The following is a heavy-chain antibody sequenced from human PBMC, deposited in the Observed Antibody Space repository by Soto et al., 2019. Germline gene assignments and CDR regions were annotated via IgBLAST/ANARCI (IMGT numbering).Heavy chain of an antibody. V-gene: IGHV3-30*03. Sequence: QAHLVESGGGVVQPGRSLRLSCAASGFTFTSYGMHWVRQAPGTRLEWVAVISYDGGLQHYADSVKGRFTISRDNSXNMVLLQMNSLRAEAAAVYYCASDRGYGHASVPYAWGQGTLVSVSS. J-gene: IGHJ5*02. CDR2: ISYDGGLQ. CDR3: ASDRGYGHASVPYA. D-gene: IGHD3-10*01. CDR1: GFTFTSYG.